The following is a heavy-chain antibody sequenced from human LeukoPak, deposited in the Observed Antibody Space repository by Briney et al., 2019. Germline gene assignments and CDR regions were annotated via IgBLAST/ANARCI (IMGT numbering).Heavy chain of an antibody. D-gene: IGHD5-18*01. J-gene: IGHJ4*02. V-gene: IGHV3-21*01. Sequence: GGSLRLSCAASGFTFSSYSMNWVRQAPGKGLEWVSSISSSSSYIYYADSVKGRFTISRDNAKNSLYLQMNSLRAEDTAVYYCARSVDTAMDADYWGQGTLVTVSS. CDR3: ARSVDTAMDADY. CDR1: GFTFSSYS. CDR2: ISSSSSYI.